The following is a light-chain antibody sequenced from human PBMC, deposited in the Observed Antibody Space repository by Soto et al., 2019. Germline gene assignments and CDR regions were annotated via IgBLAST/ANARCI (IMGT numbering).Light chain of an antibody. CDR1: QSVSSN. J-gene: IGKJ5*01. Sequence: EIVMTQSPSTLSLSPVGRATLSCSASQSVSSNLAWYQQKPGQAPRLLIYGASSRATGIPARFSGSGSGTEFTLTISSLQSEDFAVYYCQQYNNWPPITFGQGTRLEIK. V-gene: IGKV3-15*01. CDR3: QQYNNWPPIT. CDR2: GAS.